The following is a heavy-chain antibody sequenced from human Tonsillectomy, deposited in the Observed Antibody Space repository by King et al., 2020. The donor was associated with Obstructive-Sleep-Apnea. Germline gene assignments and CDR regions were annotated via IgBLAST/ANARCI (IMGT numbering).Heavy chain of an antibody. Sequence: VQLQESGPGLVKPSETLSLTCTVSGGSISNYYWSWIRQPPGKGLEWIGYMYYSGNTNFNPSLKSRVTISADTSKIQFSLRVSSVTAADKAAYYCARHRGVEDYGGYGDYFDYWGQGTLVTVSS. J-gene: IGHJ4*02. D-gene: IGHD5-12*01. CDR3: ARHRGVEDYGGYGDYFDY. CDR2: MYYSGNT. CDR1: GGSISNYY. V-gene: IGHV4-59*08.